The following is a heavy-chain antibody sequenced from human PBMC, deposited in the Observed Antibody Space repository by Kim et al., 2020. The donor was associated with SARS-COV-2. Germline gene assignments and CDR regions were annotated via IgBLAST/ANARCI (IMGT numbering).Heavy chain of an antibody. CDR2: INPNSGGT. CDR3: ARDRASCSGGRGYSRWVDY. D-gene: IGHD2-15*01. CDR1: GYTFTAYY. J-gene: IGHJ4*01. Sequence: ASVKVSCKPSGYTFTAYYMHWVRQAPGQGLEWMGWINPNSGGTNYAQKFQGRVTMTRDTSISTAYMELTSLRSDDTAVYYCARDRASCSGGRGYSRWVDY. V-gene: IGHV1-2*02.